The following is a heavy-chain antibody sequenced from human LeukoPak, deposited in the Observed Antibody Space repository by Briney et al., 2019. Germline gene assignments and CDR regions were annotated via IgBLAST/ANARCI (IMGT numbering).Heavy chain of an antibody. CDR3: ARGVGGLGNMDV. J-gene: IGHJ6*03. V-gene: IGHV1-18*01. Sequence: ASVKVSCKASGYTFTSYGISWVRQAPGQGLEWMGWISAYNGNTNYAQKLQGRVTMTRNTSINTAYLELSSLRSDDTAVYFCARGVGGLGNMDVWGKGTTVIISS. D-gene: IGHD3-16*01. CDR1: GYTFTSYG. CDR2: ISAYNGNT.